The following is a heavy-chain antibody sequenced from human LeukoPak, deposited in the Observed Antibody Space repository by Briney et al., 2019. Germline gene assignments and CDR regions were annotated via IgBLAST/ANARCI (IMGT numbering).Heavy chain of an antibody. CDR1: GYSISSGYY. J-gene: IGHJ4*02. V-gene: IGHV4-61*01. D-gene: IGHD5-24*01. CDR2: IYYSGST. Sequence: SETLSLTCTVSGYSISSGYYWSWIRQPPGKGLEWIGYIYYSGSTSYNPSLKSRVTISVDTSKNQFSLKLSSVTAADTAVYYCARVAPQWRWLQFFYFDYWGQGTLVTVSS. CDR3: ARVAPQWRWLQFFYFDY.